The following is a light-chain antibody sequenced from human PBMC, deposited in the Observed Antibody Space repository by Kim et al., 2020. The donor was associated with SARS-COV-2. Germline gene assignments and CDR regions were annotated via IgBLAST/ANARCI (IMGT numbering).Light chain of an antibody. CDR3: QTWGTGIRV. Sequence: ASRKPTCTLSSGHSSYAIAWHKQQPEKGPRYLMKLNSDGSHSKGDGIPDSFSGSSAGAERYLTISSLQSEDEADYYCQTWGTGIRVFGGGTQLTVL. V-gene: IGLV4-69*01. CDR2: LNSDGSH. J-gene: IGLJ3*02. CDR1: SGHSSYA.